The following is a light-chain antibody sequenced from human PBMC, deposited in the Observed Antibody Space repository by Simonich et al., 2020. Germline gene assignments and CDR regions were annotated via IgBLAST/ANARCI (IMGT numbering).Light chain of an antibody. Sequence: QSVLTQPPSVSAAPGQQVTISCSGSSSNIGNNYVSWYQQLPGTAPKLLIYDNNKRPSGIPVRFSGSKAGTSATLGITGLQTGDEADYYCGTWDSSLSAGVFGGGTKLTVL. V-gene: IGLV1-51*01. CDR2: DNN. CDR1: SSNIGNNY. J-gene: IGLJ3*02. CDR3: GTWDSSLSAGV.